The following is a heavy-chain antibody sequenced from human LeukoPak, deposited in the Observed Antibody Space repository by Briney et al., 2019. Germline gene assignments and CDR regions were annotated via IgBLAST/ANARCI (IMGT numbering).Heavy chain of an antibody. D-gene: IGHD3-16*01. CDR2: IKSKTDGETR. Sequence: GGSLRLSCTASGFTFSNAWMSWVRQTPGKGLEWVGRIKSKTDGETRDYAGSVKDRFTISRDDSNNTLYLQMNSLKTEDTAIYYWTTWRSADFDVCGQGTMVTVSS. V-gene: IGHV3-15*01. J-gene: IGHJ3*01. CDR3: TTWRSADFDV. CDR1: GFTFSNAW.